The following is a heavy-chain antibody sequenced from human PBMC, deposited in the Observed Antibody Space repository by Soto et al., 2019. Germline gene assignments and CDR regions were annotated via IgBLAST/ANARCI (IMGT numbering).Heavy chain of an antibody. D-gene: IGHD1-1*01. CDR1: GFTFSSYA. CDR2: ISGSGGST. Sequence: GGSLRLSCAASGFTFSSYAMSWVRQAPGKGLEWVSAISGSGGSTYYADSVKGRFTISRDNSKNTLYLQMNSLRAEDTAVYYCAKGTSCYYYYGMDVWGQGTTVTVSS. CDR3: AKGTSCYYYYGMDV. V-gene: IGHV3-23*01. J-gene: IGHJ6*02.